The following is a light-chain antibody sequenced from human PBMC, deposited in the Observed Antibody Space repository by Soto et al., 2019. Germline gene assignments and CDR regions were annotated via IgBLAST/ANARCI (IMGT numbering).Light chain of an antibody. J-gene: IGLJ1*01. Sequence: QPVLTQPPSVSEAPGQRVTISCTGSSSNIGAGYEAHWYQQVPGTAPKLLIYENNNRPSGVPDRFFGSKSGTSASLAITGLQAEDEAEYYCQSYDSSLSGYVFGTGTKVTVL. CDR2: ENN. V-gene: IGLV1-40*01. CDR3: QSYDSSLSGYV. CDR1: SSNIGAGYE.